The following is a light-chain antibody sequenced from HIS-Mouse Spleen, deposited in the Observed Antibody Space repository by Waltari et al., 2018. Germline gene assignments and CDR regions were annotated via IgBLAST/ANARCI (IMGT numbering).Light chain of an antibody. Sequence: DIQLIQSPSFLSASVGARVTITCRASQGISSYLAGYQQQPWKAPKLRIYAASTLQSGVPSRFSGTGSGTEFTLTIRGLQPEDFATYFCQHLNSYPPTFGQGTKVEIK. CDR1: QGISSY. CDR3: QHLNSYPPT. CDR2: AAS. V-gene: IGKV1-9*01. J-gene: IGKJ1*01.